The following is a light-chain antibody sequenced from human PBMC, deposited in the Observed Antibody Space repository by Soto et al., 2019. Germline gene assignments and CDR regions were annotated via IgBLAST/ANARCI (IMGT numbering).Light chain of an antibody. Sequence: DIQMTQSPSSLSASVGDRVTITCRASLPISNYLAWYQQKPGKIPNXLIYAASTLQAGVPSRFSAIGPGTDFTLNISSLQPEDGAAYYGQKYNSAPLTFGGGTKVDIK. V-gene: IGKV1-27*01. J-gene: IGKJ4*01. CDR1: LPISNY. CDR2: AAS. CDR3: QKYNSAPLT.